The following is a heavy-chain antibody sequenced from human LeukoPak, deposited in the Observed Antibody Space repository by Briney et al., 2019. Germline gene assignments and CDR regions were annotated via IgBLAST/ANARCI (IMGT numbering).Heavy chain of an antibody. CDR1: GYTFTSYA. J-gene: IGHJ6*02. D-gene: IGHD3-9*01. V-gene: IGHV7-4-1*02. Sequence: ASVKVSCKASGYTFTSYAMNWVRQAPGQGLEWMGRINTNTGNPTYAQGFTGRFVFSLDTSVSTAYLQISSLKAEDTAVYYCARDPRLRYFGWSQYYGMDVWGQGTTVTVSS. CDR3: ARDPRLRYFGWSQYYGMDV. CDR2: INTNTGNP.